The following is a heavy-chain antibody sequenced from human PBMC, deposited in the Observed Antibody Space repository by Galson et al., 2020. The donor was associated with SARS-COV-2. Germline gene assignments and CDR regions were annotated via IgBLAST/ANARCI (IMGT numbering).Heavy chain of an antibody. CDR3: AKDLGVVVPAAMVY. V-gene: IGHV3-23*01. J-gene: IGHJ4*02. D-gene: IGHD2-2*01. Sequence: GESLKISCAASGFTFSSYAMSWVRQAPGKGLEWVSASSGSGGSTYYADSVKGRFTISRDNSKNTLYLQMNSLRAEDTAVYYCAKDLGVVVPAAMVYWGQGTLVTVSS. CDR1: GFTFSSYA. CDR2: SSGSGGST.